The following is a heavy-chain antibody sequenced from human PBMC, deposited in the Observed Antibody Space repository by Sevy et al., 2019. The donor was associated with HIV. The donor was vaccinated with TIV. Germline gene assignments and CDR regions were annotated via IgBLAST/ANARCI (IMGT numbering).Heavy chain of an antibody. CDR3: ASSLAAAGSNDAFDI. J-gene: IGHJ3*02. CDR2: IYSGGST. V-gene: IGHV3-53*01. D-gene: IGHD6-13*01. Sequence: GGSLRLSCAASGFTVSSNYMSWVRQAPGKGLEWVSVIYSGGSTYYEDSVKGRFTISRDNSKNTLYLQMNSLRAEDTAVYYCASSLAAAGSNDAFDIWGQGTMVTVSS. CDR1: GFTVSSNY.